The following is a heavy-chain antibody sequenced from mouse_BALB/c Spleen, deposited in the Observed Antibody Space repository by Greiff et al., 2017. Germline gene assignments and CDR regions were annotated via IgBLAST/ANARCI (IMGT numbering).Heavy chain of an antibody. V-gene: IGHV14-1*02. CDR2: IDPENGNT. CDR3: AKGSSYDWFAY. CDR1: GFNIKDYY. J-gene: IGHJ3*01. Sequence: VQLQQSGAELVRPGALVKLSCKASGFNIKDYYMHWVKQRPEQGLEWIGWIDPENGNTIYDPKLQGKASITADTSSNKAYLQLSSLTSEDTAVYYCAKGSSYDWFAYWGQGTLVTVSA. D-gene: IGHD1-1*01.